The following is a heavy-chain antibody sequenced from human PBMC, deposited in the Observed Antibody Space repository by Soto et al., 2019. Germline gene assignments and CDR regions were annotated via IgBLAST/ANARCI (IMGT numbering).Heavy chain of an antibody. Sequence: GASVKVSCKASGYTFTSYAMHWVRQAPGQRLEWMGWINAGNGNTKYSQKFQGRVTITRDTSASTAYMELSSLRSEDTAVYYCARDLTRTIRGRRDYYYYMDVWGKGTTVTVSS. CDR2: INAGNGNT. J-gene: IGHJ6*03. CDR1: GYTFTSYA. V-gene: IGHV1-3*01. D-gene: IGHD3-3*02. CDR3: ARDLTRTIRGRRDYYYYMDV.